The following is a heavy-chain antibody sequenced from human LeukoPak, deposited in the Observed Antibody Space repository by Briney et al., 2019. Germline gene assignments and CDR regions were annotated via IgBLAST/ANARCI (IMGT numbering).Heavy chain of an antibody. CDR1: GFTFSSYG. V-gene: IGHV3-23*01. CDR3: ARDQCSGGSCYSFDY. D-gene: IGHD2-15*01. Sequence: GGSLRLSCAASGFTFSSYGMHWVRQAPGKGLEWVSAISGSGGSTYYADSVKGRFTISRDNSKNTLYLQMNSLRAEDTAVYYCARDQCSGGSCYSFDYWGQGTLVTVSS. CDR2: ISGSGGST. J-gene: IGHJ4*02.